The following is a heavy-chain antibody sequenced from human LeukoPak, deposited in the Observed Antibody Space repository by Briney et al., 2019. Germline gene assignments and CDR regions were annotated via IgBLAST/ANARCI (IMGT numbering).Heavy chain of an antibody. CDR2: IYYSGST. CDR3: ARQSSSWSKVDY. CDR1: XXSXSSSXYY. Sequence: SETLXXXXXVXXXSXSSSXYYWGXIRQPPGKGLEWIGSIYYSGSTYYNPSLKSRVAISVDTSKNQFSLKLSSVTAADTAVYYCARQSSSWSKVDYWGQGTLVTVSS. J-gene: IGHJ4*02. V-gene: IGHV4-39*01. D-gene: IGHD6-13*01.